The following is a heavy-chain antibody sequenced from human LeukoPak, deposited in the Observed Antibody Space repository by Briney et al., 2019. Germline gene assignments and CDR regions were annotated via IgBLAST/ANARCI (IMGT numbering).Heavy chain of an antibody. CDR1: GGSFSGYY. D-gene: IGHD1-7*01. CDR2: INHSGST. Sequence: SETLSLTCAVYGGSFSGYYWSWIRQPPGKGLEWIGEINHSGSTNYNPSLKSRVTISVDTSKNQFSLKLSSVTAADTAVYYCARGRLRLRDLNFFDYWGQGTLVTVSS. CDR3: ARGRLRLRDLNFFDY. J-gene: IGHJ4*02. V-gene: IGHV4-34*01.